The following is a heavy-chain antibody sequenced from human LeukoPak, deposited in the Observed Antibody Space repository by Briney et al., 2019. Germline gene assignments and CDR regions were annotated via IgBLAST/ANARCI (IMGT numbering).Heavy chain of an antibody. J-gene: IGHJ4*02. Sequence: GGSLRLSCAASGFTFSSYVMHWVRQAPGKGLEWVAFIRYDGSNKYYADSVKGRFTISRDNSKNTLYLQMNSLRAEDTAVYYCAKVFHGSGSYYNFFDYWGQGTLVTVSS. CDR1: GFTFSSYV. CDR3: AKVFHGSGSYYNFFDY. D-gene: IGHD3-10*01. V-gene: IGHV3-30*02. CDR2: IRYDGSNK.